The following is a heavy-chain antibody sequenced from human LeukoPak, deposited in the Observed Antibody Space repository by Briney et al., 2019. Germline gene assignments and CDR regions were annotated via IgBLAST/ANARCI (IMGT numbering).Heavy chain of an antibody. Sequence: GGSLRLSCAASGFTFSDYGMTWVRQAPGKGLEWVAVISYDGSNKYYADSVKGRFTISRDNSKNTLYLQMNSLRAEDTAVYYCAKDRLAVAGTFGYWGQGTLVTVSS. J-gene: IGHJ4*02. CDR2: ISYDGSNK. D-gene: IGHD6-19*01. CDR3: AKDRLAVAGTFGY. V-gene: IGHV3-30*18. CDR1: GFTFSDYG.